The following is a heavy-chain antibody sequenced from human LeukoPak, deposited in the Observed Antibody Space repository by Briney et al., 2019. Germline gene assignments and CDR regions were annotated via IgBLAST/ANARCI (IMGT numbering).Heavy chain of an antibody. J-gene: IGHJ4*02. Sequence: SQTLSLTCTVSDGAITGYYWGWIRQPPGKGLDWVGHTHYGGTTNYNPSLKSRLTLSVDTSKNQFSLKVASVTAADTAVYYCARGYSTSWTYYFDYWGQGALVTVSS. CDR3: ARGYSTSWTYYFDY. D-gene: IGHD6-13*01. CDR2: THYGGTT. CDR1: DGAITGYY. V-gene: IGHV4-59*01.